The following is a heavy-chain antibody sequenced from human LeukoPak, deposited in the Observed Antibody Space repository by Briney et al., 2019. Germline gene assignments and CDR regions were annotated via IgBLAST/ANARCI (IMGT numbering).Heavy chain of an antibody. CDR1: GGSFSGYY. J-gene: IGHJ4*02. CDR2: INHSGST. D-gene: IGHD4-17*01. Sequence: PSETLSLTCAVYGGSFSGYYWSWIRQPPGKGLEWIGEINHSGSTNYNPSLKSRVTISVDTSKNQFSLKLSSVTAADTAVYYCARAPGGYGIDYWGQGILVTVSS. V-gene: IGHV4-34*01. CDR3: ARAPGGYGIDY.